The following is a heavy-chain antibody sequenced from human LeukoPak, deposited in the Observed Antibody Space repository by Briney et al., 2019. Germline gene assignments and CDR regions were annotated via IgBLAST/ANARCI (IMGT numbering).Heavy chain of an antibody. V-gene: IGHV5-51*01. CDR1: GYNFTSYW. CDR3: ARIPFFDFWSGSLFYYFDD. CDR2: IYPGDSDV. Sequence: GESLQISCQAFGYNFTSYWIGWGRQMPGKGLECMVIIYPGDSDVRYSPSFQGQVTISADKSISTAYLRWGSLKASDNAMYDCARIPFFDFWSGSLFYYFDDWSQGTLVTVSS. J-gene: IGHJ4*02. D-gene: IGHD3-3*01.